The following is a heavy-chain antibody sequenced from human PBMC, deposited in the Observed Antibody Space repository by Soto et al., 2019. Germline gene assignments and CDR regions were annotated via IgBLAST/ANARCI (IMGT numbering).Heavy chain of an antibody. J-gene: IGHJ6*02. Sequence: PSGSLSLTCTVSGGSMTSSYWIWIRRTPGKGLEWIAYIYDTGISGYTPSTSYNPSLKSRVTMSVDTSKSQFSLKLTSVTAADTTVYYCARGEDAFFYYGLDVWGQGITVTVSS. V-gene: IGHV4-59*01. CDR3: ARGEDAFFYYGLDV. CDR2: IYDTGISGYTPST. CDR1: GGSMTSSY.